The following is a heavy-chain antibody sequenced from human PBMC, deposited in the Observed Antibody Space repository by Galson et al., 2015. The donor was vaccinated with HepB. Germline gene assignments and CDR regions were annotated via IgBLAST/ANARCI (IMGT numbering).Heavy chain of an antibody. D-gene: IGHD6-19*01. CDR1: GFIFSSYS. CDR3: ATRLAVAGTGAFDI. CDR2: ISRSGTYT. Sequence: SLRLPCAASGFIFSSYSMNWVRQAPGKGLEWVSSISRSGTYTFHADSVKGRFTISRDNAKNSLYLQMNSLRAEDTAVYYCATRLAVAGTGAFDIWGQGTMVTVSS. J-gene: IGHJ3*02. V-gene: IGHV3-21*01.